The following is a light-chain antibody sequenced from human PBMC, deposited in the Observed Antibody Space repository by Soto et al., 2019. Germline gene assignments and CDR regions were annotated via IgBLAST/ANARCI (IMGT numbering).Light chain of an antibody. CDR1: QSISHY. CDR2: GAA. J-gene: IGKJ3*01. CDR3: QQYNGSPFT. Sequence: EIVLTQSPGTLSLSPGERATLSCRANQSISHYLAWYQQKPGQSPRLLIYGAASRAIGIPDRFNGSGSETTFTLTISRLQPEDCALSYCQQYNGSPFTFGPGTKVDIK. V-gene: IGKV3-20*01.